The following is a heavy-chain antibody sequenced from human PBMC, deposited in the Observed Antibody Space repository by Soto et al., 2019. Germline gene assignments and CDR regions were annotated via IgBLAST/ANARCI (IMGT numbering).Heavy chain of an antibody. CDR2: IYPGDSDT. J-gene: IGHJ4*02. CDR1: GYSFTSYW. Sequence: GESLKISCXGSGYSFTSYWIGWVRQMPGKGLEWMGIIYPGDSDTRYSPSFQGQVTISADKSISTAYLQWSSLKASDTAMYYCARTSKPGIPVYENGPSDYWGQGTLVTVSS. D-gene: IGHD6-19*01. CDR3: ARTSKPGIPVYENGPSDY. V-gene: IGHV5-51*01.